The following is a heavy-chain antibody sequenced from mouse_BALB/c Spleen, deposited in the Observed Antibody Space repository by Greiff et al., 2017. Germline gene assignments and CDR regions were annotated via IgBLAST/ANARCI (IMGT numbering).Heavy chain of an antibody. CDR2: IRLKSNNNAT. J-gene: IGHJ3*01. V-gene: IGHV6-6*02. Sequence: EVMLVESGGGLVQPGGSMKLSCAASGFTFSNYCMNWVRQSPEKGLEWVAEIRLKSNNNATHYAESVKGRFTISRDDSKSSVYLQMNNLRAEDTGIYYCTRERLMYDGFAYWGQGTLVTVSA. CDR3: TRERLMYDGFAY. CDR1: GFTFSNYC. D-gene: IGHD2-14*01.